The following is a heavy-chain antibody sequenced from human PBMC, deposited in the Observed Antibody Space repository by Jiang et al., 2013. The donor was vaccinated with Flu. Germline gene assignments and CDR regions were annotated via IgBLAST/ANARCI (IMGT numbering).Heavy chain of an antibody. V-gene: IGHV3-7*01. Sequence: VQLLESGGGVVQPGRSLRLSCAASGFTFSRYWMSWVRQAPGKGLEWVANIKQDGSEKHYVGSVKGRFTISRDNAKNSLYLQMNSLRAEDTAVYYCARGYEQLVRGSYYYYGMDVWGQGTTVTVSS. D-gene: IGHD6-6*01. CDR3: ARGYEQLVRGSYYYYGMDV. J-gene: IGHJ6*02. CDR2: IKQDGSEK. CDR1: GFTFSRYW.